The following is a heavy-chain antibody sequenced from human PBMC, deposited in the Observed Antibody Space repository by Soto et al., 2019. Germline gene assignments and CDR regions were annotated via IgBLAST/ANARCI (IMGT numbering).Heavy chain of an antibody. J-gene: IGHJ3*02. V-gene: IGHV1-24*01. CDR2: FDPEDGET. CDR3: ATGGQLERRGYDAFDI. CDR1: GYTLTELS. Sequence: ASVKVSCKVSGYTLTELSMHWVRQAPGKGLEWMGGFDPEDGETIYAQKFQGRVTMTEDTSTDTAYMELSSLRSEDTAVYYCATGGQLERRGYDAFDIWGQGTMVTVSS. D-gene: IGHD1-1*01.